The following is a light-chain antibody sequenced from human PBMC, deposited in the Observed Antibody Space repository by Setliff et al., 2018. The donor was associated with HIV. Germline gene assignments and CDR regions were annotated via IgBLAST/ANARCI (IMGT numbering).Light chain of an antibody. CDR1: SSDIGSSKF. CDR3: SSYSINNLYV. V-gene: IGLV2-14*03. CDR2: NVD. Sequence: LAQPPSVSGSPGQSITISCTGTSSDIGSSKFVSWYQQHPGKAPKVMIYNVDKRPSGVSNRFSGSKSGNTASLTISGLQIEDEADYFCSSYSINNLYVFASGTKV. J-gene: IGLJ1*01.